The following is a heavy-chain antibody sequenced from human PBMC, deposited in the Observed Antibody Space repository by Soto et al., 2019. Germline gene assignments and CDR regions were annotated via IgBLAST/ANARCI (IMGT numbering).Heavy chain of an antibody. D-gene: IGHD3-10*01. CDR2: IYYSGST. CDR1: GGSFSSGNYY. V-gene: IGHV4-31*03. CDR3: ATLVRGDAVYIDY. Sequence: SETLSLTCTVSGGSFSSGNYYWSWIRQHPGKGLEWIGYIYYSGSTYYNPSLKSRVTISVDTSKNQFSLKLSSVTAADTAVYYCATLVRGDAVYIDYWGQGTLVTVSS. J-gene: IGHJ4*02.